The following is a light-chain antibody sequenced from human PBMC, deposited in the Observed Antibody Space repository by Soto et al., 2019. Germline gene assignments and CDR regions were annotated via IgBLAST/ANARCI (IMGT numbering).Light chain of an antibody. J-gene: IGKJ5*01. Sequence: DIQMTQSPSSLSASVGDRVTITCRASQSISGYLNWYQQKPGRAPKLLIYTASSLQSGVPSRFSGSGSGTDFTITISSLQPEDFATYHCQQGYTTPITFGQGTRLEIK. CDR1: QSISGY. CDR3: QQGYTTPIT. CDR2: TAS. V-gene: IGKV1-39*01.